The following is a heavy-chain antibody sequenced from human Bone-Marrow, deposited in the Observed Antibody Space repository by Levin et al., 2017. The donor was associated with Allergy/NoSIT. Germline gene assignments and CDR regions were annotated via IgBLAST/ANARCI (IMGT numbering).Heavy chain of an antibody. D-gene: IGHD1-7*01. CDR3: ARIPMNWNSNYYAMDV. J-gene: IGHJ6*02. CDR1: GFSLSTGGMC. Sequence: SGPTLVKPPQTLTLTCTFSGFSLSTGGMCVAWFRQSPGKALEWLALIDWTDDKSYSTSLKTRLTISKDTSKNQVVLTVTNVDPVDTATYYCARIPMNWNSNYYAMDVWGRGTTVTVSS. V-gene: IGHV2-70*01. CDR2: IDWTDDK.